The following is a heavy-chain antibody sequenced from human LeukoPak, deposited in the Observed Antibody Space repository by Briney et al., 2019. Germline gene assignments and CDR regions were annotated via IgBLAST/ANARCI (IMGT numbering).Heavy chain of an antibody. V-gene: IGHV3-23*01. CDR3: AKAIRANMITFGGVIVPPFDY. CDR2: ISGSGGST. D-gene: IGHD3-16*02. J-gene: IGHJ4*02. CDR1: GFTFSSYA. Sequence: GGSLRLSCAASGFTFSSYAMSWVRQAPGKGLEWVSAISGSGGSTYYADSVKGRFTISRDNSKNTLYLQMNSLRAEDTAVYYCAKAIRANMITFGGVIVPPFDYWGQGTLVTVSS.